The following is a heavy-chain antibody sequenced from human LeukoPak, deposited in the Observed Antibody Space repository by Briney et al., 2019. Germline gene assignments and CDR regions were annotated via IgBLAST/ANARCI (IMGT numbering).Heavy chain of an antibody. V-gene: IGHV4-34*01. CDR1: GGSFSGYY. CDR2: INHSGST. Sequence: SETLSLTCAVYGGSFSGYYWSWIRQPPGKGLEWIGEINHSGSTNYNPSLKSRVTISVDTSKNQFSLKLSSVTAADTAVYYCAVTFIAAAGDDAFDIWGQGTVVTVSS. D-gene: IGHD6-13*01. J-gene: IGHJ3*02. CDR3: AVTFIAAAGDDAFDI.